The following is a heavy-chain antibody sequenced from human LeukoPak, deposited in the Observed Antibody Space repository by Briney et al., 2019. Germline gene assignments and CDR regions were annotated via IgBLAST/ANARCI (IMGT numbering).Heavy chain of an antibody. CDR1: GYTFSDYC. CDR3: ARGRPSAEPPDH. D-gene: IGHD6-6*01. CDR2: INPNTGGA. J-gene: IGHJ4*02. V-gene: IGHV1-2*02. Sequence: ASVKVSCKASGYTFSDYCIHWVRQAPGQGLEYMGWINPNTGGASYAQKFRVRVTMTRDTSSSTVYMQLSTLTSDDTAVYSCARGRPSAEPPDHWGQGTLVAVSS.